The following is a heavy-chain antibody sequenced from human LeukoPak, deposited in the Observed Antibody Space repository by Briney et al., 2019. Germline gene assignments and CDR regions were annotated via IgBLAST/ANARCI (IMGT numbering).Heavy chain of an antibody. V-gene: IGHV3-11*01. CDR3: ARGSLSGLRFGWFDP. CDR2: ISSSGNTI. CDR1: GFTFSDYY. Sequence: PGGSLRLSCAASGFTFSDYYMSWIRQAPGKGLEWVSYISSSGNTIYYADSVKGRFTISRDNAKNSLYLQMNSLRAEDTALYYCARGSLSGLRFGWFDPWGQGTLVTVSS. J-gene: IGHJ5*02. D-gene: IGHD5-12*01.